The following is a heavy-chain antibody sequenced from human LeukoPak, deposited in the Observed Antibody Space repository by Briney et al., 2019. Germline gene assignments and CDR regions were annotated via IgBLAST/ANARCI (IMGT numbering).Heavy chain of an antibody. V-gene: IGHV1-18*01. CDR3: ARDGMTTLVNAGYYFDY. CDR1: GYTFTSYG. CDR2: ISAYNGNT. Sequence: ASVKVSCKASGYTFTSYGISWVRQAPGQGLEWMGWISAYNGNTNYAQKLQGRVTMTTDTSTSTAYMELRSLRSDDTAVYYCARDGMTTLVNAGYYFDYWGQGTLVTVSS. D-gene: IGHD4-23*01. J-gene: IGHJ4*02.